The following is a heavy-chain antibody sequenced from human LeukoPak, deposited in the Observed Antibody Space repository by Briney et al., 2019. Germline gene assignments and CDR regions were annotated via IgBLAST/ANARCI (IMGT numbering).Heavy chain of an antibody. CDR1: GFTFSSYS. J-gene: IGHJ4*02. CDR2: INSSSSYI. CDR3: ARDPIYGGTVPYYFDY. D-gene: IGHD4-23*01. V-gene: IGHV3-21*01. Sequence: PGESLRLSCAASGFTFSSYSMNWVRQAPGKGLEWVSSINSSSSYIYYAASVKGRFTISRDNAKNSLYLQMNSLRAEDTAVYYCARDPIYGGTVPYYFDYWGQGTLVTV.